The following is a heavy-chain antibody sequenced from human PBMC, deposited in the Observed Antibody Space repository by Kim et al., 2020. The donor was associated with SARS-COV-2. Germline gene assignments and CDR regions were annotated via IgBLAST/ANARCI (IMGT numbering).Heavy chain of an antibody. V-gene: IGHV4-34*01. Sequence: SETLSLTCAVYGGSFSGYYWSWIRQPPGKGLEWIGEINHSGSTNYNPSLKSRVTISVDTSKNQFSLKLSSVTAADTAVYYCARGIVRTFTIFGVVNSFWFDPWDQGTLVTVSS. D-gene: IGHD3-3*01. J-gene: IGHJ5*02. CDR3: ARGIVRTFTIFGVVNSFWFDP. CDR2: INHSGST. CDR1: GGSFSGYY.